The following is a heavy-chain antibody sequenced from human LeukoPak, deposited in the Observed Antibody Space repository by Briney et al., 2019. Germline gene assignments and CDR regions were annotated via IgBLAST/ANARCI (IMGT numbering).Heavy chain of an antibody. D-gene: IGHD3-16*02. J-gene: IGHJ4*02. CDR1: GGTFGSYA. Sequence: ASVKVSCKASGGTFGSYAISWVRRAPGQGLEWMGGIIPIFGTANYAQKFQGRVTITTDESTSTAYMELSSLRSEDTAVYYCAVGPKGEVDMIPFGGVIVTHFGYWGQGTLVTVSS. CDR2: IIPIFGTA. V-gene: IGHV1-69*05. CDR3: AVGPKGEVDMIPFGGVIVTHFGY.